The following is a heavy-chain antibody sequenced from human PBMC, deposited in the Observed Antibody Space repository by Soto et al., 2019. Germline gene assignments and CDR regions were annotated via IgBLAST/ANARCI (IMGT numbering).Heavy chain of an antibody. D-gene: IGHD5-12*01. CDR3: ARDRSLWDGYDPPDNNAFDI. Sequence: QVQLQESGPGLVKPSETLSLTCTVSGGSISSYYWSWIRQPPGKGLEWIGYIYYSGSTNYNPSLKSRVTISVDTSKNQFSLKLSSVTAADTAVYYCARDRSLWDGYDPPDNNAFDIWGQGTMVIVSS. CDR1: GGSISSYY. V-gene: IGHV4-59*01. CDR2: IYYSGST. J-gene: IGHJ3*02.